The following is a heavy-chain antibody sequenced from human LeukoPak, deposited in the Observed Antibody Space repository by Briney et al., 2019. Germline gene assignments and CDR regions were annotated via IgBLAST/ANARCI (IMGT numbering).Heavy chain of an antibody. CDR1: GYTFTGYY. J-gene: IGHJ5*02. CDR2: INPNSGGT. CDR3: ARVPGGDSNWFDP. V-gene: IGHV1-2*02. D-gene: IGHD4-17*01. Sequence: ASVKVSCKASGYTFTGYYMHWVRQAPGQGLEWMGWINPNSGGTNYAQKFQGRVTMTRDASIGTAYMELSRPRSDDTAVYYCARVPGGDSNWFDPWGQGTLVTVSS.